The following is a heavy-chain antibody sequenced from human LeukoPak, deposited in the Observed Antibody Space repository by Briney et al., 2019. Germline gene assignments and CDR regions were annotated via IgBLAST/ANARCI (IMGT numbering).Heavy chain of an antibody. J-gene: IGHJ3*02. CDR2: INTDSGNP. Sequence: GASVKISCKASGYSFNSQGMNWVRQAPGQGLEWMGWINTDSGNPTYAQGFTGRFVFSLDSSVSTAYLQISNLMPEDTAKYYCAREILRFDIRGRGTMVTVSS. CDR3: AREILRFDI. CDR1: GYSFNSQG. V-gene: IGHV7-4-1*02.